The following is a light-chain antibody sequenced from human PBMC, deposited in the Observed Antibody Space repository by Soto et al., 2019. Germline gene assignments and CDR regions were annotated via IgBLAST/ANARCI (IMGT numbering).Light chain of an antibody. CDR2: DAS. CDR3: QQRSNWLT. CDR1: QSISSA. V-gene: IGKV3-11*01. J-gene: IGKJ4*01. Sequence: EIVLTQSPATLSLSPGERATLSYRASQSISSALAWYQQRPGQAPRLLIYDASDRADGIPARFSGTRSGTDFTLTISSLEPEDFAVYYCQQRSNWLTFGGGTRVDI.